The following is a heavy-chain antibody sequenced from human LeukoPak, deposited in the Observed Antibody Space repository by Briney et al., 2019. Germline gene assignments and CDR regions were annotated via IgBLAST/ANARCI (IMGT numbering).Heavy chain of an antibody. Sequence: KTGGSLRLSCAASGFTFSSYSMNWVRQAPGKGLEWVSSISSSSSYIYYADSVKGRFTISRDNAKNSMYLQMNSLRAEDTAVYYCTRDPGRCTSTSCYPDYWGQGTLVTVSS. V-gene: IGHV3-21*01. CDR3: TRDPGRCTSTSCYPDY. D-gene: IGHD2-2*01. CDR2: ISSSSSYI. CDR1: GFTFSSYS. J-gene: IGHJ4*02.